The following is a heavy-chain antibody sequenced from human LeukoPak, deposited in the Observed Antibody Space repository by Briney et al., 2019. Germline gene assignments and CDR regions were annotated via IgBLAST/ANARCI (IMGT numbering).Heavy chain of an antibody. J-gene: IGHJ3*02. CDR2: IYSSGAT. Sequence: SETLSLTCTVSGGSISSGGFYWSWTRQHPVKGLDWIGYIYSSGATYYNPSLKSRVTISLDTSKNQFSLKLRSVTAADTAVYYCASDSTMANAFDIWGQGTMVTVSS. CDR3: ASDSTMANAFDI. CDR1: GGSISSGGFY. D-gene: IGHD3-10*01. V-gene: IGHV4-31*03.